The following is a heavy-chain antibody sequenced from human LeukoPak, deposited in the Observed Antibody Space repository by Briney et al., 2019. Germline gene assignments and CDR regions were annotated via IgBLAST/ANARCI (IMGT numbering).Heavy chain of an antibody. D-gene: IGHD3-16*02. V-gene: IGHV4-39*07. CDR2: IHHSGST. J-gene: IGHJ4*02. CDR1: GGSISTSNYY. CDR3: ATYRTSSRYFDY. Sequence: SETLSLTCTVSGGSISTSNYYWGWIRQTPGKGLEWLGHIHHSGSTYHNPSLKSRVTLLVDTSKNQFSLKLSSVTAADTAVYHCATYRTSSRYFDYWGQGTLVTVSS.